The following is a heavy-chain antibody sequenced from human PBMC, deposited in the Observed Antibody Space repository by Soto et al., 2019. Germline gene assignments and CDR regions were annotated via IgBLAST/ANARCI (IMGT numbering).Heavy chain of an antibody. J-gene: IGHJ5*02. D-gene: IGHD6-13*01. V-gene: IGHV4-34*01. Sequence: QVQLQQWGAGLLKPSETLSLTCAVYGGSFSGYYWSWIRQPPGKGLEWIGEINHSGSTNYNPSLKSRVTISVDTSKNQFSLTLSSVTAADTAVYYCARGVEQQLSPGGWFDPWGQGTLVTVSS. CDR2: INHSGST. CDR1: GGSFSGYY. CDR3: ARGVEQQLSPGGWFDP.